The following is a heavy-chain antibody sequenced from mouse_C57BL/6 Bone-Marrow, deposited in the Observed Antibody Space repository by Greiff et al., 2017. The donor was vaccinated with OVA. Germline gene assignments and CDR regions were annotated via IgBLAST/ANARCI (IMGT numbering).Heavy chain of an antibody. D-gene: IGHD2-1*01. Sequence: QVQLQQPGADLVKPGASVTLSCKASGYTFTSYWMHWVKQRPGQGLEWIGMIHPNSGSTNYTEKFKSKATLTVDKSSSTAYMQLSSLTSEDSAVYYCARVVYFPFAYWGQGTLVTVSA. CDR1: GYTFTSYW. CDR3: ARVVYFPFAY. J-gene: IGHJ3*01. CDR2: IHPNSGST. V-gene: IGHV1-64*01.